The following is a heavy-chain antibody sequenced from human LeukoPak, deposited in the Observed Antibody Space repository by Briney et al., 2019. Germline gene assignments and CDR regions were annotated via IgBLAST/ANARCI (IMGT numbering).Heavy chain of an antibody. V-gene: IGHV3-23*01. CDR2: ITGSGGNT. D-gene: IGHD4-17*01. CDR1: GFIFSSYS. CDR3: ANEIRPNDY. Sequence: GGSLRLSCAASGFIFSSYSMSWVRQAPGKGLEWVSVITGSGGNTYYADSVKGRFTISKDNSKNTVYLQMSSLRVDDTAVYYCANEIRPNDYWGQGTLVTVSS. J-gene: IGHJ4*02.